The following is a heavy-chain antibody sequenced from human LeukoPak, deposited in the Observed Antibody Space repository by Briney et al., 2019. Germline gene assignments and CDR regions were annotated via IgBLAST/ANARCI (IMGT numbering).Heavy chain of an antibody. CDR2: IDAGSGNT. CDR3: ARGVAAQGYLVYYYYYYYMDV. CDR1: GYTFTNYA. V-gene: IGHV1-3*03. Sequence: GASVKVSCKASGYTFTNYALHWVRQAPGQRLEWMGWIDAGSGNTKYSQEFQGRVTITRNTSISTAYMELSSLRSEDTAVYYCARGVAAQGYLVYYYYYYYMDVWGKGTTVTVSS. J-gene: IGHJ6*03. D-gene: IGHD6-6*01.